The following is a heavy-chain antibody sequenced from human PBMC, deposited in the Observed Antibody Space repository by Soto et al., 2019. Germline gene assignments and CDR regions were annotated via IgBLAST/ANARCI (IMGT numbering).Heavy chain of an antibody. CDR2: IIPIFGTA. CDR3: ARGGEYSRQDYYYGMDV. CDR1: GGTFSSYA. V-gene: IGHV1-69*13. D-gene: IGHD6-6*01. J-gene: IGHJ6*02. Sequence: GASVKVSCKASGGTFSSYAISWVRQAPGQGLELIGGIIPIFGTANYAQKFQGRVTITADESTSTAYMELSSLRSEDTAVYYCARGGEYSRQDYYYGMDVWGQGTTVTVSS.